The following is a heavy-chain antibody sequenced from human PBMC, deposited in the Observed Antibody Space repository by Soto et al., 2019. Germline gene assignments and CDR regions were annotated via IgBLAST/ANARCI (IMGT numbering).Heavy chain of an antibody. CDR3: GRPWGIGLTPQRP. V-gene: IGHV4-39*01. J-gene: IGHJ5*02. CDR1: GASINNTSYY. CDR2: IYYSGKT. Sequence: SETLSLTCTVSGASINNTSYYWGWIRQSPGKGLEWIGNIYYSGKTYYSPSLKSRVSISVDASRNQFSLRLSSVTAADTAVYYGGRPWGIGLTPQRPWRQGGLFTVSS. D-gene: IGHD3-16*01.